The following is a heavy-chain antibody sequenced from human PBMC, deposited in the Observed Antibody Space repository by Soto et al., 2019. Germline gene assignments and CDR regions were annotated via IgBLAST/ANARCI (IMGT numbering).Heavy chain of an antibody. CDR3: ARHASGWDFDY. V-gene: IGHV4-39*01. Sequence: QLQLQESGPGLVKPSETLSLTCTVSGGSISSSSYYWGWIRQPPGKGLEWIGSIYYSGSTYYNPSLKSRVTISVDTSKNQFALKLSSVTAADTAGYYCARHASGWDFDYWGQGTLVTVAS. J-gene: IGHJ4*02. D-gene: IGHD6-19*01. CDR1: GGSISSSSYY. CDR2: IYYSGST.